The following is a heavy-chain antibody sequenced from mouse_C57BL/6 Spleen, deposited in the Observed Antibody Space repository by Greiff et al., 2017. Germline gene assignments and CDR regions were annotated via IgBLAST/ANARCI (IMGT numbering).Heavy chain of an antibody. CDR1: GYTFTSYW. J-gene: IGHJ2*01. D-gene: IGHD2-2*01. Sequence: QVQLQQPGAELVKPGASVKLSCKASGYTFTSYWMQWVKQRPGQGLEWIGEIDPSDSYTNYNQKFKGKATLTVDTSSSTAYMQLSSLTSEDSAVYYCARGGSTMVTTDYWGKGTTLTVSS. CDR3: ARGGSTMVTTDY. CDR2: IDPSDSYT. V-gene: IGHV1-50*01.